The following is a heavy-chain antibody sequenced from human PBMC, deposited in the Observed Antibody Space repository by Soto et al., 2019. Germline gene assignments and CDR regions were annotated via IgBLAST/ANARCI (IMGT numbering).Heavy chain of an antibody. CDR1: GFTFSSYG. CDR2: IWYDGSNK. CDR3: ARARAYCGGDCSGMDV. J-gene: IGHJ6*02. V-gene: IGHV3-33*01. D-gene: IGHD2-21*02. Sequence: QVQLVESGGGVVQPGRSLRLSCAASGFTFSSYGMHWVRQAPGKGLEWVAVIWYDGSNKYYADSVKGRFTISGDNSKNTLYLQMNSLRAEDTAIYYCARARAYCGGDCSGMDVWGQGTTVTVSS.